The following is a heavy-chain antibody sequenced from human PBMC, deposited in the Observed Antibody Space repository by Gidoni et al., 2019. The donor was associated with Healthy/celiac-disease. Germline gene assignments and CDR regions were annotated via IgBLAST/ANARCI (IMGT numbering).Heavy chain of an antibody. CDR3: ARGRKGYSSSPAFDI. CDR2: INHSGST. Sequence: QVQLQQWGAGLLKPSETLSLTCAVYGGSSSGYYWCWIRQPPGKGLEWIGEINHSGSTNYTPSLNSRVTISVDTSKNQFSLKLSSVTAADTAVYYCARGRKGYSSSPAFDIWGQGTMVTVSS. D-gene: IGHD6-6*01. V-gene: IGHV4-34*01. J-gene: IGHJ3*02. CDR1: GGSSSGYY.